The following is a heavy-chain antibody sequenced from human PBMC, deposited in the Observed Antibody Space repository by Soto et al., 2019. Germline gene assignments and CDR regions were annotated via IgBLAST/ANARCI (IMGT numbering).Heavy chain of an antibody. V-gene: IGHV3-49*03. D-gene: IGHD3-22*01. CDR2: VRSKSNGGTT. Sequence: EVQLVESGGGLLQPGRSLRLSCTTYGFTFGDYAMSWFRQAPGKGLELVGFVRSKSNGGTTEYAASVKGRFTISRDDSRSIAYLQMNSLKTEDTAVYYCAMDTSGYNYYFDHWGQGTLVIVSS. CDR3: AMDTSGYNYYFDH. J-gene: IGHJ4*02. CDR1: GFTFGDYA.